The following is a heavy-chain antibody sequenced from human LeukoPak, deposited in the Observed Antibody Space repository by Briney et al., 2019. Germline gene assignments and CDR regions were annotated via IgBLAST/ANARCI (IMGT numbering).Heavy chain of an antibody. V-gene: IGHV3-23*01. CDR1: GFTFSSYA. CDR2: ISGSGGST. CDR3: AKGGSTSFGYYFDY. Sequence: GGSLRLSCAASGFTFSSYAMSWVRQAPGKGLGWVPAISGSGGSTYYADSVKGRFTISRDNSKNTLYLQMNSLRAEDTAVYYCAKGGSTSFGYYFDYWGQGTLVTVSS. D-gene: IGHD2-2*01. J-gene: IGHJ4*02.